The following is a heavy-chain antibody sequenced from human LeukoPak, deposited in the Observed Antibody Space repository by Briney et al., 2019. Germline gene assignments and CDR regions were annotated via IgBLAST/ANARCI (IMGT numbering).Heavy chain of an antibody. J-gene: IGHJ6*04. Sequence: SQTLSLTCTVSGDSISSGSYYWSWIRQPLGVGLEWIAYIHHTGDTYSNPSLKSRATMSLDMSKNQFSLKLSSVTAADTAVYYCARLIAAAPEMDVWGKGTTVTVSS. CDR3: ARLIAAAPEMDV. CDR1: GDSISSGSYY. D-gene: IGHD6-25*01. V-gene: IGHV4-30-2*01. CDR2: IHHTGDT.